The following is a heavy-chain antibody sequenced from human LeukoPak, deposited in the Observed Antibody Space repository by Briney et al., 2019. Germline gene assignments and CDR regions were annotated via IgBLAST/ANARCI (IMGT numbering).Heavy chain of an antibody. J-gene: IGHJ4*02. CDR3: ARGSTYYDSSGQVPFDY. CDR1: GFTFXXYS. V-gene: IGHV3-48*01. Sequence: XXXAXGFTFXXYSMNXVRQAPGKGLEWVSYISSSSSTIYYADSVKGRFTISRDNAKNSLYLQMNSLRAEDTAVYYCARGSTYYDSSGQVPFDYWGQGTLVTVSS. D-gene: IGHD3-22*01. CDR2: ISSSSSTI.